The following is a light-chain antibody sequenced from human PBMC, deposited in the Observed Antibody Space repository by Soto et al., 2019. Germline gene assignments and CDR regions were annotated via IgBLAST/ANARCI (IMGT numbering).Light chain of an antibody. CDR2: AAS. CDR3: QQTFRTPT. Sequence: DIQMTQSPSSLSATVGDRVTITCRAGQGIRNYLNWYQHKAGTAPKLLIYAASSLQTGVPSRFSGSGSGTEFTLTISSLQPEDVSTYYCQQTFRTPTFGQGTRLDIK. V-gene: IGKV1-39*01. CDR1: QGIRNY. J-gene: IGKJ5*01.